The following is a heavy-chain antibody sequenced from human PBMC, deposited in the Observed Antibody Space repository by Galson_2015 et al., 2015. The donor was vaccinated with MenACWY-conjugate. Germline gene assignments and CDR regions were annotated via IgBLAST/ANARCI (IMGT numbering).Heavy chain of an antibody. CDR3: AVYCSSTRGYGASGRY. D-gene: IGHD2-2*01. CDR1: GFTFSSYW. J-gene: IGHJ4*02. Sequence: SLRLSCAASGFTFSSYWMHWVRQAPGKGLVWVSLINSDGSSTSYADSVKGRFTISRDNAKNTLYLQMNSLRAEDTAVYYCAVYCSSTRGYGASGRYWGPGTLVPVSS. CDR2: INSDGSST. V-gene: IGHV3-74*01.